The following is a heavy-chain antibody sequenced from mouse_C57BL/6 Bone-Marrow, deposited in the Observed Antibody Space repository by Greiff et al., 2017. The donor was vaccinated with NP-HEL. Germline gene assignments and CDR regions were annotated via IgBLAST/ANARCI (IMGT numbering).Heavy chain of an antibody. V-gene: IGHV14-4*01. J-gene: IGHJ4*01. Sequence: VQLQQSGAELVRPGASVKLSCTVSGFNIKDDYMHWVKQRPEQGLEWIGWIDPENGDTEYASKFQGKATLTVDTSSNTAYLQLSSLTSEDTAVYYCTTGGSSPYAMDYWGQGTSVTVSS. CDR1: GFNIKDDY. D-gene: IGHD1-1*01. CDR3: TTGGSSPYAMDY. CDR2: IDPENGDT.